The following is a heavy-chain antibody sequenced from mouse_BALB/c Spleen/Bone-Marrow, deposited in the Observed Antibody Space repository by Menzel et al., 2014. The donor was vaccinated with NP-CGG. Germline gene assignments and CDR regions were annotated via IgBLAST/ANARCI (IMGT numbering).Heavy chain of an antibody. D-gene: IGHD3-3*01. CDR2: IYPSDSYT. J-gene: IGHJ2*01. CDR1: GYTFTSYW. Sequence: QVQLQQSGAELVRPGASVKPSCKASGYTFTSYWINWVKQRPGQGLEWIGNIYPSDSYTNYNQKFKDKATLTVDKSSSTAYMQLSSPTSEDSAVYYCTRGTRYYFDYWGQGTTLTVSS. V-gene: IGHV1-69*02. CDR3: TRGTRYYFDY.